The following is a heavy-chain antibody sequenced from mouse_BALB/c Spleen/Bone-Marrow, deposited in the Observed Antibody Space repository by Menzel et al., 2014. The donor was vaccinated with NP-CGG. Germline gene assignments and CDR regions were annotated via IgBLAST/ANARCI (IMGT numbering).Heavy chain of an antibody. Sequence: QVQLQQSGAELGMPGASVKMSCKASGYTFTDKWMYWVKQRPGQGLEWIGAIDTSDSYTNYNQKLMGKASLTVDASSSTAYMQVSSLTSDDSAVYYCARGGHDFSLDYWGQGTSVTVSS. CDR2: IDTSDSYT. D-gene: IGHD2-4*01. J-gene: IGHJ4*01. CDR3: ARGGHDFSLDY. V-gene: IGHV1-69*01. CDR1: GYTFTDKW.